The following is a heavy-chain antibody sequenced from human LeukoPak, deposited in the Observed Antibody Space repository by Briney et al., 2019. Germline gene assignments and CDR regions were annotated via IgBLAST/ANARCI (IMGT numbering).Heavy chain of an antibody. V-gene: IGHV1-18*01. CDR1: GYTFTSYG. D-gene: IGHD2-15*01. CDR2: ISAYNGNT. Sequence: GASVKVSCKASGYTFTSYGISWVRQAPGQGLEWMGWISAYNGNTNYAQKLQGRVTMTTDTSTSTAYMELRSLRSDDTAVYYCVRDLYDCSGGSCYSNYYYGMDVWGQGTTVTVSS. CDR3: VRDLYDCSGGSCYSNYYYGMDV. J-gene: IGHJ6*02.